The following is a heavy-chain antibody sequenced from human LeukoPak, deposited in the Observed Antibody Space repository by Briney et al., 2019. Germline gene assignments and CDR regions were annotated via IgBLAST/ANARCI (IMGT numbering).Heavy chain of an antibody. D-gene: IGHD3-10*01. J-gene: IGHJ4*02. V-gene: IGHV3-23*01. CDR2: ISGSGGST. CDR1: GFRFTDYS. Sequence: GGSLRLSCAASGFRFTDYSMSWVRQAPGKGLEWVSAISGSGGSTYYADSVKGRFTISRDNSKNTLYLQMNSLRAEDTAVYYCARLWFGESTFDYWGQGTLVTVSS. CDR3: ARLWFGESTFDY.